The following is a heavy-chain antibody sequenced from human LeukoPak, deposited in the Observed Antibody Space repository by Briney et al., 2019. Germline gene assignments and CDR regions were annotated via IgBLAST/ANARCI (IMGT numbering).Heavy chain of an antibody. D-gene: IGHD3-16*01. V-gene: IGHV3-23*01. CDR2: ISGSGGST. Sequence: GGSLRLSCAASGFTFRYYAMNWVRQAPGKGLEWVSGISGSGGSTNYADSVKGRFTISRDNSKNTLYLQMNSLRAEDTAVYYCAKDATFGGVMAMYYFDYWGQGTLVTVSS. CDR1: GFTFRYYA. J-gene: IGHJ4*02. CDR3: AKDATFGGVMAMYYFDY.